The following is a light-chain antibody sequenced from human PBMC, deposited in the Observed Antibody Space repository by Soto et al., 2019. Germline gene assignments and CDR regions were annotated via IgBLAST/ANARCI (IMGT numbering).Light chain of an antibody. V-gene: IGKV3-11*01. J-gene: IGKJ1*01. CDR1: QSVSTQ. CDR2: EAS. Sequence: EVVLTQSPATLSLSPGERATLSCRASQSVSTQLAWYQQKPGQAPRLLISEASSRATGIPARFSGSGSGTDFTLTISSLEPEDFAVYYCQQHSNWPLTFGQGTK. CDR3: QQHSNWPLT.